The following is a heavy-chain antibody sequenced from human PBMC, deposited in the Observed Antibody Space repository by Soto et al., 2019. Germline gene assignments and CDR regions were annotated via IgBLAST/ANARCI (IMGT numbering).Heavy chain of an antibody. V-gene: IGHV4-59*01. Sequence: SETLSLTCTVSGGSISCYYWSWIRQPPGKGLEWIGYIYYSGSTNYNPSLKSRVTLSVDTSKNQFSLKLSSVTAADTAMYYCARDGVSSTEYPWNYGTYLDYWGQGALVTVS. CDR3: ARDGVSSTEYPWNYGTYLDY. J-gene: IGHJ4*02. D-gene: IGHD1-7*01. CDR2: IYYSGST. CDR1: GGSISCYY.